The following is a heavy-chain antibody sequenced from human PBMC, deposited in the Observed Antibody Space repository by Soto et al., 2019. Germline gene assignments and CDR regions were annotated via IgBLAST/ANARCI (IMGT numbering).Heavy chain of an antibody. CDR1: GGSISSGGYY. V-gene: IGHV4-31*03. CDR3: VRSSDYYDSSGYFVFDY. Sequence: PSETLSLTCTVSGGSISSGGYYWSWIRQHPGKGLEWIGYIYYSGSTYYNPSLKSRVTISVDTSKNQFSLKLSSVTAADTAVYYCVRSSDYYDSSGYFVFDYWGQGTLVTVSS. CDR2: IYYSGST. J-gene: IGHJ4*02. D-gene: IGHD3-22*01.